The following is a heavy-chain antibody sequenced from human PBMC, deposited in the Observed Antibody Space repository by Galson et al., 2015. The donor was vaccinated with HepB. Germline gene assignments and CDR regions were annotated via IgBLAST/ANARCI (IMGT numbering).Heavy chain of an antibody. CDR1: GFTFSDYY. CDR3: TQIFGVVVRY. CDR2: IYYSGST. Sequence: LRLSCAASGFTFSDYYMSWIRQAPGKGLEWIGYIYYSGSTYYNPSLKSRVTISVDTSKNQFSLKLSSVTAADTAVYYCTQIFGVVVRYWGQGTLVTVSS. J-gene: IGHJ4*02. V-gene: IGHV4-31*02. D-gene: IGHD3-3*01.